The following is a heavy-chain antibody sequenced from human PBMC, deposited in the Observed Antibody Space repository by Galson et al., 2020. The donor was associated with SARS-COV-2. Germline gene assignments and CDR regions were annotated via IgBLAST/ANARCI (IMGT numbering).Heavy chain of an antibody. J-gene: IGHJ4*02. CDR2: MFFTGTT. V-gene: IGHV4-4*07. CDR3: ARDPAPGGFDY. CDR1: GGSLTNDY. Sequence: ETSETLSLTCTVSGGSLTNDYWNWIRQPAGKGLEWIGRMFFTGTTNYNPSLRSRITMSVDTSHNQFSLKLSSVTAADTAVYYCARDPAPGGFDYWGQGIIVAVSS. D-gene: IGHD1-26*01.